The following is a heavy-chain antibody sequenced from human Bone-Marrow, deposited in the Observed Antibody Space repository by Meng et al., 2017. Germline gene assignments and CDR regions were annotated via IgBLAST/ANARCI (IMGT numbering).Heavy chain of an antibody. J-gene: IGHJ4*02. CDR2: IYPSDSDT. V-gene: IGHV5-51*01. CDR1: GYSFTSYW. CDR3: ARHSYDSSSYYYIDY. Sequence: GESLKISCKGSGYSFTSYWVAWVRQMPGQGLEWMGIIYPSDSDTRYSPSFQGQATISADKSISTAYLQWSSLKASDTAMYYCARHSYDSSSYYYIDYWGQGTLVTVSS. D-gene: IGHD3-22*01.